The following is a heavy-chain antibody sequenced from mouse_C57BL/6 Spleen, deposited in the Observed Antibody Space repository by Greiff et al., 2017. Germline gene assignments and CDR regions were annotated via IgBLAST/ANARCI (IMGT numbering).Heavy chain of an antibody. CDR2: ISYDGSN. J-gene: IGHJ3*01. CDR3: SREDSYGYDAWFAY. D-gene: IGHD2-2*01. Sequence: ESGPGLVKPSQSLSLTCSVTGYSITSGYYWNWIRQFPGNKLEWMGYISYDGSNNYNPSLKNRISITRDTSKNQFFLQLNSVSTEDTATYDCSREDSYGYDAWFAYWGQGTLVTVSA. CDR1: GYSITSGYY. V-gene: IGHV3-6*01.